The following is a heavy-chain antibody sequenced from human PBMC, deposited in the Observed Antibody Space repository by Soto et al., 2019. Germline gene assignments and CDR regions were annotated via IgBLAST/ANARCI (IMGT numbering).Heavy chain of an antibody. CDR2: ISYDGSNK. D-gene: IGHD2-15*01. CDR3: AKDWWRKRVAAPPFMDV. Sequence: QVQLVESGGGVVQPGRSLRLSCAASGFTFSSYGMHWVRQAPGKGLEWVAVISYDGSNKYYADSVKGRFTISRDNSKNTLYLQMNSLRAEDTAVYYCAKDWWRKRVAAPPFMDVWGKGTTVTVSS. J-gene: IGHJ6*03. CDR1: GFTFSSYG. V-gene: IGHV3-30*18.